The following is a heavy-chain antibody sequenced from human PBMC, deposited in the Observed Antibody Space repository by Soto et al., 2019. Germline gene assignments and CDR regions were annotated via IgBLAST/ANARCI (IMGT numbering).Heavy chain of an antibody. D-gene: IGHD6-6*01. J-gene: IGHJ4*02. CDR1: GFTFRTYY. CDR3: ARQYPSSSRHFDH. CDR2: ISAGSTNI. V-gene: IGHV3-21*01. Sequence: EVELVESGGGLVKPGGSLTLSCAASGFTFRTYYMIWVRQAPGKGLEWVSSISAGSTNIYYAPSVKGRFTISRDNAKNSLYLQIHSLRAEETAVYYCARQYPSSSRHFDHWGQGTLVTVSS.